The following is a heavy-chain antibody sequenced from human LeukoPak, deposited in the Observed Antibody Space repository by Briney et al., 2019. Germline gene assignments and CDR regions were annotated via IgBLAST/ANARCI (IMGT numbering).Heavy chain of an antibody. CDR2: INAANGNT. J-gene: IGHJ3*01. D-gene: IGHD1-14*01. V-gene: IGHV1-3*01. CDR3: ARERPTTTAFHV. CDR1: GNTFSSNS. Sequence: ASVKVSCKTSGNTFSSNSINWVRQAPGQRLDWMGWINAANGNTKYSEKFQGRVTITRDTSASTVYMELNSLRSEDTAVYYCARERPTTTAFHVWGQGTMVTVS.